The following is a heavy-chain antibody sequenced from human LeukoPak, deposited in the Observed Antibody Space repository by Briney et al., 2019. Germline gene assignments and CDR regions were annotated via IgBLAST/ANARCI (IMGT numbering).Heavy chain of an antibody. Sequence: GASVKVSCKASGGTFSSYTISWVRQAPGRGLEWMGRIIPNLGIANYAQKFQGRVTITADKSTSTAYMELSSLRSEDTAVYYCASNYDSSGYYLDSHFDYWGQGTLVTVSS. D-gene: IGHD3-22*01. CDR3: ASNYDSSGYYLDSHFDY. CDR1: GGTFSSYT. V-gene: IGHV1-69*02. J-gene: IGHJ4*02. CDR2: IIPNLGIA.